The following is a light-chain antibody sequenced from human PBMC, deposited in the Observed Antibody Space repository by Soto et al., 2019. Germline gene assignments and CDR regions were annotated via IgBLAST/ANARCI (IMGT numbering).Light chain of an antibody. CDR3: QQYKDWPPLT. J-gene: IGKJ4*01. CDR2: GAS. CDR1: QNITIN. Sequence: EIVMTQSPLTLSVSPGERATLSCRASQNITINLAWYQQRPGQAPRVLIYGASSRASGIPDRFSGSGSGTDFTLTINRLEPDDFAFYYCQQYKDWPPLTVGGGTRVEIK. V-gene: IGKV3D-15*01.